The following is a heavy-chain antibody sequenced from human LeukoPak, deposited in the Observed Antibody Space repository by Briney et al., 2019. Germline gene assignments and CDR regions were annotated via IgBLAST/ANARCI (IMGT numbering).Heavy chain of an antibody. V-gene: IGHV4-59*01. CDR3: ARGDAVTMPGWFDP. Sequence: KPSETLSLTCTVSGGSINNYYWSWIRQPPGKGLEWIGYIYYSGSTNYNPSLKSRVTISVDTSKNQFSLKLSSVTAADTAVYYCARGDAVTMPGWFDPWGQGTLVTVSS. CDR2: IYYSGST. D-gene: IGHD4-17*01. CDR1: GGSINNYY. J-gene: IGHJ5*02.